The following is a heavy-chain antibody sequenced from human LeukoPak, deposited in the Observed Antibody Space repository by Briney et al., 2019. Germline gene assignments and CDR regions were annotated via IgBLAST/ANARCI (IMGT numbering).Heavy chain of an antibody. Sequence: KPSETLSLTCAVYGGSFSGYYWSWIRQPPGKGLEWIGEINHSGSTNYNPSLKSRVTISVDTSKNQFSLKLSSVTAADTAVYYCARAGRIAVAGPKRGFDYWGQGTLVTVSS. J-gene: IGHJ4*02. CDR3: ARAGRIAVAGPKRGFDY. V-gene: IGHV4-34*01. CDR2: INHSGST. D-gene: IGHD6-19*01. CDR1: GGSFSGYY.